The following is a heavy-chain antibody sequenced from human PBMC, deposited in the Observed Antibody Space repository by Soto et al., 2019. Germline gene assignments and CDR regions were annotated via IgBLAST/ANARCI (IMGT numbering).Heavy chain of an antibody. CDR3: ARIIDPRIAAAGSYFDY. CDR2: ISAYNGNT. D-gene: IGHD6-13*01. CDR1: GYTFTSYG. V-gene: IGHV1-18*01. Sequence: ASVKVSCKASGYTFTSYGISWVRQAPGQGLEWMGWISAYNGNTNYAQKLQGRVTMTTDTSTSTAYMELSSLRSDDTAVYYCARIIDPRIAAAGSYFDYWGQGTLVTVSS. J-gene: IGHJ4*02.